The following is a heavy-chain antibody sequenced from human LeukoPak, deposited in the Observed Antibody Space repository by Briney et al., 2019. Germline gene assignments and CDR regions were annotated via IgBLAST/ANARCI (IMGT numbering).Heavy chain of an antibody. D-gene: IGHD5-18*01. V-gene: IGHV4-4*07. CDR1: GGSISSYY. J-gene: IGHJ6*03. CDR2: IYTSGST. Sequence: SETLSLTCTVSGGSISSYYWSWIRQPAGKGLEWIGRIYTSGSTNYNPSLKRRVTMSVDTSKNQFSLKLSSVTAADTAVYYCARERDTAMDYYYYYYMDVWGKGTTVTVSS. CDR3: ARERDTAMDYYYYYYMDV.